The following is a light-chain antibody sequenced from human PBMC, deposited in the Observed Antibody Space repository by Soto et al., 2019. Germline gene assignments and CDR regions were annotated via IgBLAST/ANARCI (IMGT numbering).Light chain of an antibody. Sequence: EIVLTQSPGTLSLSPGERATLSCRASQSVTTNFLAWYQQKPGQAPRLLIYHASSRATGIPDRFSGSGSGTDFTLTIGRLEPEDFAVYYCQQYSDSPPGYTFGQGTNLEIK. V-gene: IGKV3-20*01. J-gene: IGKJ2*01. CDR2: HAS. CDR1: QSVTTNF. CDR3: QQYSDSPPGYT.